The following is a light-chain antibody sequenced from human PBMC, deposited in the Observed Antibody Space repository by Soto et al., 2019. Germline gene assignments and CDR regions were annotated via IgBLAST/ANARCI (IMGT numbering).Light chain of an antibody. CDR2: DVS. Sequence: QSALTQPASVSGTPGQSITISCTGTSRDVGGYNYVSWYQQHPDKAPKLMIYDVSNRPSGVSNRFSGSKSGNTASLTISGLQAEDEADYYCSSYTSSSIVVFGGGTKVTVL. CDR3: SSYTSSSIVV. CDR1: SRDVGGYNY. V-gene: IGLV2-14*01. J-gene: IGLJ2*01.